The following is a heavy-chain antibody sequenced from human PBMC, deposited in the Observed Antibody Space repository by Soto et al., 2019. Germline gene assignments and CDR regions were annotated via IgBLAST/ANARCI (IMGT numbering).Heavy chain of an antibody. CDR3: ARDLSSSPDFDY. Sequence: GGSLRLSCAASGFTFSSYGMHWVRQAPGKGLEWVAVIWYDGSNKYYADSVKGRFTISRDNSKNTLYLQMNSLRAEDTAVYYCARDLSSSPDFDYWGQGTLVTVSS. CDR2: IWYDGSNK. V-gene: IGHV3-33*01. CDR1: GFTFSSYG. D-gene: IGHD6-6*01. J-gene: IGHJ4*02.